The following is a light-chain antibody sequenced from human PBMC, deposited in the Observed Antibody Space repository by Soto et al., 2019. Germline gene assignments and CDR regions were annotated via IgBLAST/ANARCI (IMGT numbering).Light chain of an antibody. V-gene: IGLV2-23*01. CDR1: SSDVGSYNL. CDR2: EGS. J-gene: IGLJ3*02. Sequence: QSALTQPASVSGSPGQSITISCTGTSSDVGSYNLVSWYQQHPGKAPQLMIYEGSKRPSGVSNRFSGSKSGNTASLTISGLQAEDEADYYCCSYAGSSPWVFGGGTKHTVL. CDR3: CSYAGSSPWV.